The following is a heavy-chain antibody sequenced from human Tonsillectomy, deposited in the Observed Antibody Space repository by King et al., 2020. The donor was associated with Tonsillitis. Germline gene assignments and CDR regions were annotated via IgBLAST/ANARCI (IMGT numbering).Heavy chain of an antibody. CDR1: GYTFTSYD. CDR3: ARGPLISYYDFWSGYFNSQQQPFDY. CDR2: MNPNSGNT. J-gene: IGHJ4*02. V-gene: IGHV1-8*01. Sequence: LVQSGAEVKKPGASVKVSCKASGYTFTSYDIHWVRQATGQGLEWMGWMNPNSGNTGYAQKFQGRVTMTRNTSISTAYMELSSLRSEDTAVYYCARGPLISYYDFWSGYFNSQQQPFDYWGQGTLVTVSS. D-gene: IGHD3-3*01.